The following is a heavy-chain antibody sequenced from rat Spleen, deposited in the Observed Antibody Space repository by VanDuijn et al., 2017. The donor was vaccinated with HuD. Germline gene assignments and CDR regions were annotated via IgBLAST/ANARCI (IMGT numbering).Heavy chain of an antibody. CDR3: ARGNNYALDH. D-gene: IGHD1-10*01. J-gene: IGHJ2*01. V-gene: IGHV5-29*01. CDR2: INYDGSSI. CDR1: GFTFSAYY. Sequence: EVQLVESDGGLVQPGRSLKLSCAASGFTFSAYYMAWVRQAPTKGLEWVATINYDGSSIYYRDSVKGRFTMSRDNGKSTLYLQMDSLRSEDTATYYCARGNNYALDHWGQGVMVTVSS.